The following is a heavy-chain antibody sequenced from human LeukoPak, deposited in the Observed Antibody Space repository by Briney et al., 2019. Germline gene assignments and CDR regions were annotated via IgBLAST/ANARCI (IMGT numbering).Heavy chain of an antibody. D-gene: IGHD2-2*01. V-gene: IGHV1-2*02. CDR3: ARATFLYCTSSTCLFDY. Sequence: ASVKVSCKASGYTCTNYDMDGVGQAGGQGIDWMEWSNPNDGDTNYAQKFQGRVTMTRDTSISTAHMEVSSLRSDDTAVYYCARATFLYCTSSTCLFDYWGQGTLVTVSS. J-gene: IGHJ4*02. CDR2: SNPNDGDT. CDR1: GYTCTNYD.